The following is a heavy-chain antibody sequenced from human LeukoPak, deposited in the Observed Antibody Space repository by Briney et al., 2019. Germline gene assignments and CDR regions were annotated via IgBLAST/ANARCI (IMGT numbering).Heavy chain of an antibody. CDR2: INPSGGST. Sequence: ASVKVSCKASGYTFTSYYMHWVRQAPGQGLEWMGIINPSGGSTSYAQKFQGRVTITRATSTSTVYMELSSLRSEDTAVYYCASMDSSGWYYYYGMDVWGQGTTVTVSS. CDR3: ASMDSSGWYYYYGMDV. CDR1: GYTFTSYY. V-gene: IGHV1-46*01. D-gene: IGHD6-19*01. J-gene: IGHJ6*02.